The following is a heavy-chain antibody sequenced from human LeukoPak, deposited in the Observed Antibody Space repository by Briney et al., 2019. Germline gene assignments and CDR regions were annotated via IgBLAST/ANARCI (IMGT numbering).Heavy chain of an antibody. CDR2: ISYDGSNK. V-gene: IGHV3-30-3*01. J-gene: IGHJ2*01. CDR3: ARDPARDSTPYGDYLWYFDL. D-gene: IGHD4-17*01. CDR1: GFTFSSYA. Sequence: PGGSLRLSCAASGFTFSSYAMHWVRQAPGKGLEWVAVISYDGSNKYYADSVKGRFTISRDNSKNTLYLQMNSLRAEDTAVYYCARDPARDSTPYGDYLWYFDLWGRGTLVTVSS.